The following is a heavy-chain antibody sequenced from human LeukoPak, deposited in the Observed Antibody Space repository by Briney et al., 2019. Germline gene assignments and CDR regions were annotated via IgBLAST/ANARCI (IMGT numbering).Heavy chain of an antibody. CDR1: GFTFSSYA. Sequence: GGSLRLSCAASGFTFSSYAMSWVRQAPGKGLEWVSAISGSGGSTYYADSVKGRFTVSRDNSKNTLYLQMNSLRAEDTAVYYCAKDPRTWGYDSSGYPYYFDYWGQGTLVTVSS. D-gene: IGHD3-22*01. CDR2: ISGSGGST. CDR3: AKDPRTWGYDSSGYPYYFDY. J-gene: IGHJ4*02. V-gene: IGHV3-23*01.